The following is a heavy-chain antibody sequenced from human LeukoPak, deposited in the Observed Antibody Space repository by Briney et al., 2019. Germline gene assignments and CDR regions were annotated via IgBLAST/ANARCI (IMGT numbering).Heavy chain of an antibody. J-gene: IGHJ4*02. CDR2: IYSSGST. Sequence: SETLSLTCTVSGGSISSGSYYWSWIRQPAGKGLEWIGRIYSSGSTNYNPSLKSRVTISVDTSKNQFSLKLSSVTAADTAVYYCANGATAMAFDYWGQGTLVTVSS. D-gene: IGHD5-18*01. CDR3: ANGATAMAFDY. V-gene: IGHV4-61*02. CDR1: GGSISSGSYY.